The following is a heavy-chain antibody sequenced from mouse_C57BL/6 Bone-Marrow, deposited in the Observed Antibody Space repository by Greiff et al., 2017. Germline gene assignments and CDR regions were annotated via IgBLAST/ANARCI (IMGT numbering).Heavy chain of an antibody. CDR2: IDPSDSYT. CDR1: GYTFTSYW. V-gene: IGHV1-59*01. D-gene: IGHD3-2*02. Sequence: QVHVKQPGAELVRPGTSVKLSCKASGYTFTSYWMHWVKQRPGQGLEWIGVIDPSDSYTNYNQKFKGKATLTVDKSSSTAYMELRSLTSEDSAVYFCARGQLRLRPFFAYWGQGTLVTVSA. J-gene: IGHJ3*01. CDR3: ARGQLRLRPFFAY.